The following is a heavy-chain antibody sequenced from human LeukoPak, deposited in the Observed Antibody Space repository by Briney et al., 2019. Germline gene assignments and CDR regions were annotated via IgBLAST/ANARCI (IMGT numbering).Heavy chain of an antibody. CDR1: GFTFSSYC. D-gene: IGHD3-10*01. CDR2: ISHSGGST. J-gene: IGHJ4*02. V-gene: IGHV3-23*01. CDR3: AKGGVGSGKTFDS. Sequence: PGGSLRLSCAASGFTFSSYCMGWVRQAPGKGLEWVSGISHSGGSTYYADSVKGLFTISRDNSKSTLFLQMNSLRAEDTAMYYCAKGGVGSGKTFDSWGQGTLVTVSS.